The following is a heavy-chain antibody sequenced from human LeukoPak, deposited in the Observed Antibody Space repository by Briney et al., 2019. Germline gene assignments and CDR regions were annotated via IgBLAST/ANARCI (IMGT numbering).Heavy chain of an antibody. CDR3: ASDLGY. CDR2: IYNSGTT. Sequence: SQTLSLTCTVSGGSISSGGSYWSWIRQPPGKGLEWIRRIYNSGTTNYSPSLKSRLTISVDTSKNQISLKLNAVTAADTAVYYCASDLGYWGQGTLVTVSS. CDR1: GGSISSGGSY. J-gene: IGHJ4*02. V-gene: IGHV4-61*02.